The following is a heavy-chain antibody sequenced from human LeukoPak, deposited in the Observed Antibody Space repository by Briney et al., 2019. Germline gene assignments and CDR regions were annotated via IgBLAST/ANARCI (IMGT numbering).Heavy chain of an antibody. D-gene: IGHD3-3*01. CDR3: ATNLREILEWLFDY. V-gene: IGHV1-69*13. Sequence: GASVKGSCKASVGTFSSYAISWVRQAPGQGLEWMGGIIPIFGTANYAQRFQGRVTMTADESTSTAYMELSSLRSEDTAVYYCATNLREILEWLFDYWGQGTLVTVSS. CDR1: VGTFSSYA. CDR2: IIPIFGTA. J-gene: IGHJ4*02.